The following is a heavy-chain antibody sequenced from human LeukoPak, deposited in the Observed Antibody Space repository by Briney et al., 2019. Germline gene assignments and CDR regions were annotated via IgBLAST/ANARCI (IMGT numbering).Heavy chain of an antibody. D-gene: IGHD4-17*01. J-gene: IGHJ4*02. CDR1: GFTFSSYW. CDR3: ARVEYDYGDYFRS. CDR2: INSDGSST. V-gene: IGHV3-74*01. Sequence: GGSLRLSCAAPGFTFSSYWMHWVRQAPGKGLVWVSRINSDGSSTSYADSVKGRFTISRDNAKNTLYLQMNSLRAEDTAVYYCARVEYDYGDYFRSWGQGTLVTVSS.